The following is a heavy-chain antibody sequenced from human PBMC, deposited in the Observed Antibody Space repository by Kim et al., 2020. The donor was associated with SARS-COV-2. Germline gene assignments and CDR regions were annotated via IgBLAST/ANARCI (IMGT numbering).Heavy chain of an antibody. CDR3: ARGTYYYYDSSGYYRDPAFDY. V-gene: IGHV3-48*02. CDR2: ISSSSSTI. J-gene: IGHJ4*02. CDR1: GFTFSSYS. Sequence: GGSLRLSCAASGFTFSSYSMNWVRQAPGKGLEWVSYISSSSSTIYYADSVKGRFTISRDNAKNSLYLQMNSLRDEDTAVYYCARGTYYYYDSSGYYRDPAFDYWGQGTLVTVSS. D-gene: IGHD3-22*01.